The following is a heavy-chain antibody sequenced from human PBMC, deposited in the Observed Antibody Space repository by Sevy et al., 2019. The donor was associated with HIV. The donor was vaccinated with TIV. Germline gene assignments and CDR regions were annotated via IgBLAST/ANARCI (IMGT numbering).Heavy chain of an antibody. J-gene: IGHJ6*02. V-gene: IGHV3-30*18. Sequence: GGSLRLSCAASGFTFRSYGMHWVRQAPGKGLEWVAVISYDGFDKYYADSVKGRFTIPRDNSENTLSLQMNRLRAEDRAVNYGAKIKQWLVGDNDCYGMDVWGQGTTVTVSS. CDR2: ISYDGFDK. D-gene: IGHD6-19*01. CDR1: GFTFRSYG. CDR3: AKIKQWLVGDNDCYGMDV.